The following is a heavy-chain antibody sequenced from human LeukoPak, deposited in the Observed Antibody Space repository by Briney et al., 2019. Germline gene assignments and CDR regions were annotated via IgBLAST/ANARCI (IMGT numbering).Heavy chain of an antibody. D-gene: IGHD5-18*01. CDR2: INHSGST. V-gene: IGHV4-34*01. CDR1: GGSFSGYY. J-gene: IGHJ4*02. CDR3: ASRARGYSYGTVDY. Sequence: SGTLSLTCAVYGGSFSGYYWSWIRQPPGKGLEWIGEINHSGSTNYNPSLKSRVTISVDTSKNQFSLKLSSVTAADTAVYYCASRARGYSYGTVDYWGQGTLVTVSS.